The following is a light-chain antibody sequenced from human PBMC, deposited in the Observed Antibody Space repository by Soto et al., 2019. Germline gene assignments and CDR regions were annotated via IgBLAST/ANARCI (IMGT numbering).Light chain of an antibody. J-gene: IGKJ4*01. V-gene: IGKV1-33*01. Sequence: DFPMTQSPSSLSASVGDRVTITCQASQDISNYLNWYQQKPGKAPKLLIYDASNLETGVPSRFSGSGSGTDFTFPISSLQPEDIATYYCQQYDNLPPLTFGGGTKVEIK. CDR1: QDISNY. CDR3: QQYDNLPPLT. CDR2: DAS.